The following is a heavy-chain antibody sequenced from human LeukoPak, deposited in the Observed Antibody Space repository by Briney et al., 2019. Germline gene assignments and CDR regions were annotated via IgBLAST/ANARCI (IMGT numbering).Heavy chain of an antibody. CDR3: ARDPLGSGGYYDY. D-gene: IGHD3-10*01. CDR1: GLTFSGYW. V-gene: IGHV3-7*01. J-gene: IGHJ4*02. CDR2: INQGGSEK. Sequence: GGSLRLSCAASGLTFSGYWMSWLRQAPGKGLEWVANINQGGSEKNYVDSVKGRLTISRDNAENSLYLQMNSLRAEDKAVYFCARDPLGSGGYYDYWGQGTLVTVSS.